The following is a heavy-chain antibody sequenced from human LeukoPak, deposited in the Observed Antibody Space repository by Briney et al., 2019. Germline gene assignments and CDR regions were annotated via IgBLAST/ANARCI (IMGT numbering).Heavy chain of an antibody. CDR3: ARDRYGDWYFDY. CDR1: GFTFSSFG. V-gene: IGHV3-48*02. J-gene: IGHJ4*02. Sequence: AVSLRLSCAASGFTFSSFGMNWVRQAPGKGLEWVSYISFSSNTIYYADSVKGRFTISRDNAKNSLYLQMHSLRDEDTAVYYCARDRYGDWYFDYWGQGTLVTVSS. CDR2: ISFSSNTI. D-gene: IGHD4-17*01.